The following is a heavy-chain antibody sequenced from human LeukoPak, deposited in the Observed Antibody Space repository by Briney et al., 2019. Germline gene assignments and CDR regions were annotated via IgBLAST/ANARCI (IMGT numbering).Heavy chain of an antibody. D-gene: IGHD6-19*01. V-gene: IGHV3-23*01. CDR2: ISGSGGST. Sequence: GGSLRLSCAASGFTFSSYAMSWVRQAPGKGLEWVSAISGSGGSTYYADSVKGRFTISRDNSKNTLYLQMNSLRAEDTAVYYCARDPRIAVTGGDYWGQGTLVTVSS. CDR3: ARDPRIAVTGGDY. J-gene: IGHJ4*02. CDR1: GFTFSSYA.